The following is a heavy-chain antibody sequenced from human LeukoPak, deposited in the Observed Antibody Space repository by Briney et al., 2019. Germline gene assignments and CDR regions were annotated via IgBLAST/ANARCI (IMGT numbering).Heavy chain of an antibody. Sequence: GESLKFASKGSGYSFTSYWVGWVRQMPGKGLEWMGVIYPGDSDSRYSPSFQGQVTISAAKSISTAYLQWSSLKASDTAMYYCVRLNSGGFDYWGHGTLGTVSS. V-gene: IGHV5-51*01. CDR1: GYSFTSYW. D-gene: IGHD3-10*01. CDR3: VRLNSGGFDY. J-gene: IGHJ4*01. CDR2: IYPGDSDS.